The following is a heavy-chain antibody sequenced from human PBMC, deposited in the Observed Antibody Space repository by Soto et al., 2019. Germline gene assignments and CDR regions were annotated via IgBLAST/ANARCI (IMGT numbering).Heavy chain of an antibody. J-gene: IGHJ4*02. CDR1: GGSFSGYY. CDR3: ARRTGSGWFFDS. D-gene: IGHD6-19*01. CDR2: INHSGST. V-gene: IGHV4-34*01. Sequence: QVPLQQWGAGLLRPSETLSLTCAVNGGSFSGYYWSWIRQSPGKGLEWIGEINHSGSTNYNPSLKSRXXIXVXXSNNQFSLKLRAVTAADTAVYYCARRTGSGWFFDSWGQGTLVTVSS.